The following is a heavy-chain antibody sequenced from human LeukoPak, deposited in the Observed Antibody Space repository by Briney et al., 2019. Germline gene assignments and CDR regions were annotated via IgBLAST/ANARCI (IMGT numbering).Heavy chain of an antibody. V-gene: IGHV3-48*03. D-gene: IGHD6-13*01. CDR2: ISSSGSSI. Sequence: QPGGSLRLSCAASGSTFSSYEMNWVRQAPGKGLEWVSYISSSGSSIYYADSVKGRFTISRDNAKNSLYLQMNSLRAEDTAVYYCARGPGIAAAGKKYYFAYWGQGTLVTVSS. J-gene: IGHJ4*02. CDR3: ARGPGIAAAGKKYYFAY. CDR1: GSTFSSYE.